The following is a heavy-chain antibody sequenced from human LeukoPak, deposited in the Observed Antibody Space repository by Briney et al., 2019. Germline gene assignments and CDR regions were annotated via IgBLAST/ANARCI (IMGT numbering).Heavy chain of an antibody. CDR1: GFTFSSYA. V-gene: IGHV3-23*01. D-gene: IGHD6-13*01. Sequence: GGSLRLSCAASGFTFSSYAMSWVRQAPGKGLEWVPAISGSGGSTYYADSVKGRFTISRDNSKNTLYLQMNSLRAEDTAVYYCAKGPTRVRIAAAGTSETDKLNYFDYWGQGTLVTVSS. CDR3: AKGPTRVRIAAAGTSETDKLNYFDY. CDR2: ISGSGGST. J-gene: IGHJ4*02.